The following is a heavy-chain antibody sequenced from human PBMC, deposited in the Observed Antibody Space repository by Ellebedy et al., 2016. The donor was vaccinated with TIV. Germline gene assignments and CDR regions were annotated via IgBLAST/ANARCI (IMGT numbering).Heavy chain of an antibody. CDR3: AREAQVYYDFWSGYYILDYYYYYGMDV. D-gene: IGHD3-3*01. Sequence: AASVKVSCKTSGYTFTSYYINWVRQATGQGPEWMGWMNPNSGNTGYAQKFQGRVTMTRNTSISTAYMELSSLRSEDTAVYYCAREAQVYYDFWSGYYILDYYYYYGMDVWGQGTTVTVSS. CDR1: GYTFTSYY. J-gene: IGHJ6*02. V-gene: IGHV1-8*02. CDR2: MNPNSGNT.